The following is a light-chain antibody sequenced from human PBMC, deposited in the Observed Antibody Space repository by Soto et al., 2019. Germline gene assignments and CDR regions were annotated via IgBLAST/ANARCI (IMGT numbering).Light chain of an antibody. V-gene: IGKV3-15*01. CDR1: QSVSIN. CDR3: QQYNNWPPIT. Sequence: ETVMTQSPATLSVSPGEGATLSCRASQSVSINLAWYQQKPGQAPRLLIYGASTRATGIPTRFSGSGSGTEFTLTISSLQSEDFAVYYCQQYNNWPPITFGQGTRLEIK. J-gene: IGKJ5*01. CDR2: GAS.